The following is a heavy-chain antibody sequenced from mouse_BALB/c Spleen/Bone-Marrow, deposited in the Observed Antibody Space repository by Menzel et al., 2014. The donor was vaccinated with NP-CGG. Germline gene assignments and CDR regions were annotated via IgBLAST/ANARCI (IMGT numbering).Heavy chain of an antibody. CDR1: GYSFTDSN. V-gene: IGHV1S29*02. CDR3: ARLGRDY. CDR2: IDPYNGGT. D-gene: IGHD4-1*01. J-gene: IGHJ2*01. Sequence: LQKSGPVLVKTGASVEESCTASGYSFTDSNMHWVKQGHGKSLEWIGDIDPYNGGTGYNXKFKSKATLTVDNSSSTAYMELRSLTSEDSAVYYCARLGRDYWGQGTTLTVSS.